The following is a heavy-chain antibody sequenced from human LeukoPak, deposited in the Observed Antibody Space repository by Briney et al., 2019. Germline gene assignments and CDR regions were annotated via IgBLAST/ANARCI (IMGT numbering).Heavy chain of an antibody. CDR1: GGFISNYY. Sequence: SETLSLTCTVSGGFISNYYWSWIRQPPGKGLECIGSINYRGTINYRGGTGMTYYNPSLKSRVTILGDTSENQFFLKVNSVTAADTGVYYCVRAVSLLPPAWWGQGILVTVSS. D-gene: IGHD2-15*01. J-gene: IGHJ4*02. V-gene: IGHV4-59*04. CDR3: VRAVSLLPPAW. CDR2: INYRGTINYRGGTGMT.